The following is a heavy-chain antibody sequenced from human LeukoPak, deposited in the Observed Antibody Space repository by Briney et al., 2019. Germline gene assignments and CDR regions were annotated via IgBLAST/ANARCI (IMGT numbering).Heavy chain of an antibody. CDR1: GYTFTDFY. D-gene: IGHD4-17*01. J-gene: IGHJ5*02. Sequence: ASVEVSCKASGYTFTDFYIHWVRQAPGQGLEWVGWINPNTGGSNYEQKFQGRIILTRDTSISTAYMELSRLRFDDTALYYCARLSTVNSRDWSDPWGQGTLVTVSS. V-gene: IGHV1-2*02. CDR3: ARLSTVNSRDWSDP. CDR2: INPNTGGS.